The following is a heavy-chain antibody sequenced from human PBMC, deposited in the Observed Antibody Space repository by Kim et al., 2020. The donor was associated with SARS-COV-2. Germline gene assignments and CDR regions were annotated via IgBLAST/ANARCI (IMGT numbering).Heavy chain of an antibody. J-gene: IGHJ6*02. CDR2: IYHSGST. V-gene: IGHV4-4*02. CDR3: ARGKGDFWSGYSYYYGMDV. Sequence: SETLSLTCAVSGGSISSSNWWSWVRQPPGKGLEWIGEIYHSGSTNYNPSLKSRVTISVDKSKNQFSLKLSSVTAADTAVYYCARGKGDFWSGYSYYYGMDVWGQGTTVTVSS. CDR1: GGSISSSNW. D-gene: IGHD3-3*01.